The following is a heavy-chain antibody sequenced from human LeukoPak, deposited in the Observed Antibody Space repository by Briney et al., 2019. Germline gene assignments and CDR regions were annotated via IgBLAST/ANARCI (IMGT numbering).Heavy chain of an antibody. CDR3: ARDHNLASSGYYERFDY. J-gene: IGHJ4*02. CDR2: INPSGGST. CDR1: GYTFTSYY. V-gene: IGHV1-46*01. Sequence: ASVKVSCKASGYTFTSYYMHWVRQAPGQGLEWMGIINPSGGSTSYAQKFQGRVTMTRDTSTSTVYMELSSLRSEDTAVYYCARDHNLASSGYYERFDYWGQGTLDTVSS. D-gene: IGHD3-22*01.